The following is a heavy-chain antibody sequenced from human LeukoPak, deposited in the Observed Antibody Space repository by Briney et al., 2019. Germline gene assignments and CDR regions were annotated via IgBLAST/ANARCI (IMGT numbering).Heavy chain of an antibody. Sequence: SETLSLTCSVSVDPISGYFWTWIPQPAARGLEWVGRIYTTGSADYSPSLANRVSMSVDKTKNQFSLTMRSVAAADTAVYYCAKGGIWVVPWGQGTLVIVSS. D-gene: IGHD1-26*01. J-gene: IGHJ5*02. CDR3: AKGGIWVVP. CDR1: VDPISGYF. CDR2: IYTTGSA. V-gene: IGHV4-4*07.